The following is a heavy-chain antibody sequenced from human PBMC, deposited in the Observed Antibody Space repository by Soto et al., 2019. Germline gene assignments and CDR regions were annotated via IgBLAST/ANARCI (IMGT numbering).Heavy chain of an antibody. CDR2: ISAHNGNT. D-gene: IGHD1-1*01. Sequence: QVHLVQSGAEVKKPGASVKVSCKASGYTFISDGITWVRQAPGQGLEWMGWISAHNGNTDYAQKLQGRVIVTRDTSTSTAYMELRRLRSDGTAVYYCARGRYGDYWGQGALVTVSS. J-gene: IGHJ4*02. CDR3: ARGRYGDY. V-gene: IGHV1-18*01. CDR1: GYTFISDG.